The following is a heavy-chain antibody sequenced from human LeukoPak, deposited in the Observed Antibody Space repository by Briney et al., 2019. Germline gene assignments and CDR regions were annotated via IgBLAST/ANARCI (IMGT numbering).Heavy chain of an antibody. D-gene: IGHD4-17*01. CDR2: ISSSSSYI. CDR1: GFTFSSYS. V-gene: IGHV3-21*01. Sequence: PGGSLRLSCAASGFTFSSYSMNWVRQAPGKGLEWVSSISSSSSYIYYADSVKGRITISRDNAKNSLYLQMNSLRAEDTAVYYCARANGDYRPHFGYWGQGTLVTVSS. J-gene: IGHJ4*02. CDR3: ARANGDYRPHFGY.